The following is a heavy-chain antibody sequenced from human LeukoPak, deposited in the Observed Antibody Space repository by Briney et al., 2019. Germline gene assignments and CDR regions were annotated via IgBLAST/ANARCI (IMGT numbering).Heavy chain of an antibody. D-gene: IGHD1-26*01. CDR3: ARDRGGNYFGDAFDI. Sequence: GASVKVSCKASGGTFSSYAISWVRQAPGQGLEWMGGIIPIFGTANYAQKFQGRVTITADESTSTAYMELSSLRSEDTAVYYCARDRGGNYFGDAFDIWGQGTMVTVSS. J-gene: IGHJ3*02. CDR2: IIPIFGTA. CDR1: GGTFSSYA. V-gene: IGHV1-69*13.